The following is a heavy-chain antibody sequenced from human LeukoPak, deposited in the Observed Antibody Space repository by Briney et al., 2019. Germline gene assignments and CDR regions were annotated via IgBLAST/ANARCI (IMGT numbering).Heavy chain of an antibody. J-gene: IGHJ4*02. CDR2: ISGDGGST. Sequence: GGSLRLSCAASGFTFDDYAMHWVRQAPGKGLEWVSLISGDGGSTYYAESVKGRVTTSIDNRKNSLYLQMNSLRTEDTALYYCAKDRGRGSFDYWGQGTLVTVSS. CDR3: AKDRGRGSFDY. CDR1: GFTFDDYA. D-gene: IGHD3-10*01. V-gene: IGHV3-43*02.